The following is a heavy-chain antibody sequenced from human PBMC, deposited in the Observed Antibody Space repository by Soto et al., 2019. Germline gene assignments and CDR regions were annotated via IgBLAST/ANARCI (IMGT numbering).Heavy chain of an antibody. CDR2: ISYSGST. V-gene: IGHV4-59*11. CDR3: ARDVGLQHDTGYYDFWSGKNNWFDP. CDR1: GGSISGHY. Sequence: XETLSLSCTVSGGSISGHYWSWIRQPPGKGLQYIGCISYSGSTNYNPSLKSRVTISVDTSNNQFSLRLSSVTAVDTAVYYCARDVGLQHDTGYYDFWSGKNNWFDPWGQGILVTVSS. D-gene: IGHD3-3*01. J-gene: IGHJ5*02.